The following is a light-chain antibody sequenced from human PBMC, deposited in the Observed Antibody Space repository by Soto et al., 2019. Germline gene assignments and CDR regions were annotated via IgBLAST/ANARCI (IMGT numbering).Light chain of an antibody. Sequence: QSALTQPASVSGSPGQSITISCTGTSSDVGGYNYVSWYQQHPGKAPKRMIYDVSIRPSGVPDRFSCSKSGNTASLTISGLQAEDEADYYCCSYAGSPWVFGGGTKVTVL. CDR2: DVS. V-gene: IGLV2-11*01. CDR3: CSYAGSPWV. J-gene: IGLJ3*02. CDR1: SSDVGGYNY.